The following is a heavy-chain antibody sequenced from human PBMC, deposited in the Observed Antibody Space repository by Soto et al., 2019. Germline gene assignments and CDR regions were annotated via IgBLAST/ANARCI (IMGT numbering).Heavy chain of an antibody. CDR1: GGSISSSNW. CDR3: KGHSGGYFPLDY. CDR2: IYHSGST. D-gene: IGHD3-22*01. Sequence: PSETLSLTCAVSGGSISSSNWWSWVRQPPGKGLEWIGEIYHSGSTNYNPSLKSRVTISVDKSKNQFSLKLSSVTAADTAVYYCKGHSGGYFPLDYWGQGTLVTVSS. V-gene: IGHV4-4*02. J-gene: IGHJ4*02.